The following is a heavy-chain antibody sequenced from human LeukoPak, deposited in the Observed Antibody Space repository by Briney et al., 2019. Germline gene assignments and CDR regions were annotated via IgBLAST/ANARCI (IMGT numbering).Heavy chain of an antibody. V-gene: IGHV3-30*18. D-gene: IGHD5-18*01. CDR1: GFTFSSYG. CDR3: AKGYSYGRGYYYYGMDV. Sequence: GGSLRLSCAASGFTFSSYGMHWVRQAPGKGLEGVAVISYDGSNKYYADSVKGRFTISRDNSKNTLYLQMNSLRAEDTAVYYCAKGYSYGRGYYYYGMDVWGQGTTVTVSS. CDR2: ISYDGSNK. J-gene: IGHJ6*02.